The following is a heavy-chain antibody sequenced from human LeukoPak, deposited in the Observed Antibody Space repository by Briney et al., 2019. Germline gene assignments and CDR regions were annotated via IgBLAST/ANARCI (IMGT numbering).Heavy chain of an antibody. Sequence: ASVKVSCKASGGTFSSYAISWVRQAPGQGLEWMGRIIPIFGTANYAQNFQGRVTITADKSTSTAYMELSSLRSEDTAVYYCAREYSSSSGGNYWGQGTLVTVSS. V-gene: IGHV1-69*06. CDR1: GGTFSSYA. J-gene: IGHJ4*02. CDR3: AREYSSSSGGNY. D-gene: IGHD6-6*01. CDR2: IIPIFGTA.